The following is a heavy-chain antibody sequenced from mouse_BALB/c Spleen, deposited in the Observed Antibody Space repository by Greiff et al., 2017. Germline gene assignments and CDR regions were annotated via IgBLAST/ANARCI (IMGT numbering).Heavy chain of an antibody. V-gene: IGHV1S137*01. CDR3: ARGYEDYYAMDY. CDR2: ISTYYGDA. D-gene: IGHD2-14*01. CDR1: GYTFTDYS. Sequence: VKLQESGAELVRPGVSVKISCKGSGYTFTDYSMHWVKQSHAKSLEWIGVISTYYGDASYNQKFKGKATMTVDKSSSTAYMELARLTSEDSAIYYCARGYEDYYAMDYWGQGTSVTVSS. J-gene: IGHJ4*01.